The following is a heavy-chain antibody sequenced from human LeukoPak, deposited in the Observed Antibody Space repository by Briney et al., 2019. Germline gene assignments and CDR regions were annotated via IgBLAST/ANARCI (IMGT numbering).Heavy chain of an antibody. Sequence: ASVKVSCKASGGTFSSYAISWVRQAPGQGLEWMGRIIPIFGTANYAQKFQGRVTINADESTSTAYMELSSLRSEDTAVYYCAREDGEYYYGSGSYGYWGQGTLVTVSS. CDR1: GGTFSSYA. D-gene: IGHD3-10*01. CDR2: IIPIFGTA. V-gene: IGHV1-69*13. CDR3: AREDGEYYYGSGSYGY. J-gene: IGHJ4*02.